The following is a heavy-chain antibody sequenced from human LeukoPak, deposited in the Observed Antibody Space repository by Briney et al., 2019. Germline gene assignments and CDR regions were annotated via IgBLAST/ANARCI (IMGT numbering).Heavy chain of an antibody. Sequence: PTETLSLTCTVSGGSVSRGSYYWSWIRQPPGKGLEWIGYIYYSGSTNYNPSLKSRVTISVDTSKNQFSLKLSSVTAADTAVYYCARGGDDYGGNYAFDIWGQGTMVTVSS. CDR2: IYYSGST. J-gene: IGHJ3*02. D-gene: IGHD4-23*01. CDR1: GGSVSRGSYY. CDR3: ARGGDDYGGNYAFDI. V-gene: IGHV4-61*01.